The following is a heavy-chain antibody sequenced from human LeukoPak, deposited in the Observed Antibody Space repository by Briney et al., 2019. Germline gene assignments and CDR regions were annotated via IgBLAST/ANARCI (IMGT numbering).Heavy chain of an antibody. CDR3: ARDLWGITDY. J-gene: IGHJ4*02. CDR2: INMDGTST. CDR1: GFTFRSYW. Sequence: PGGSLRLSCAASGFTFRSYWMQWVRQVPGKGLVWVSRINMDGTSTTYADSVKGRFTISRDNAKNTLYLQTNSLRGEDTAVYYCARDLWGITDYWGQGTLLIVSS. V-gene: IGHV3-74*01. D-gene: IGHD3-10*01.